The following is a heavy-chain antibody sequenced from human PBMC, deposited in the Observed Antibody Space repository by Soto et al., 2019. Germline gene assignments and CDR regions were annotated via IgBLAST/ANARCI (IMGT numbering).Heavy chain of an antibody. D-gene: IGHD3-9*01. Sequence: QVQLVESGGGVVQPGRSLRLSCAASGFTFSSYAMHWVRQAPGKGLEGVVVISYDGSNKYYADSVKGRFTISRDNSKNTLYLQMNSLRAEDTAVYYCARGTFSGYKRYYYGMDVWGQGTTVTVSS. CDR2: ISYDGSNK. V-gene: IGHV3-30-3*01. J-gene: IGHJ6*02. CDR1: GFTFSSYA. CDR3: ARGTFSGYKRYYYGMDV.